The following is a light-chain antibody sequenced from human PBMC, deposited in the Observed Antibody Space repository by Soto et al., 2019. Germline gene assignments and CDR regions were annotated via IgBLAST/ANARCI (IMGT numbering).Light chain of an antibody. CDR3: IQFYNFPRA. Sequence: VLTQTPLSSPVTLGQPASISCRSSQSLVYNAGNTYLSGLQQRPGQPPRLLIYQVSTRFSGVPYRFSGSGAGTDFTLKISRVQSEDVGVYSCIQFYNFPRAFGQGTKVEIK. CDR1: QSLVYNAGNTY. CDR2: QVS. V-gene: IGKV2-24*01. J-gene: IGKJ1*01.